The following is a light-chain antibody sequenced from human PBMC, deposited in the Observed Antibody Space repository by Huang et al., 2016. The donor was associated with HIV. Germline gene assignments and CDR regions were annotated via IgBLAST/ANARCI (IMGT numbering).Light chain of an antibody. Sequence: EIVLTQSPDFQSVTPGEKVTITCRASQSIGSSLHWYQQKPEQSPELLSKYASQSFSGVPSRFSGSGSGTDFTLIISGLEVEDAATYYCHQSGGLPFTFGGGTKVEIK. CDR3: HQSGGLPFT. CDR1: QSIGSS. J-gene: IGKJ4*01. CDR2: YAS. V-gene: IGKV6-21*01.